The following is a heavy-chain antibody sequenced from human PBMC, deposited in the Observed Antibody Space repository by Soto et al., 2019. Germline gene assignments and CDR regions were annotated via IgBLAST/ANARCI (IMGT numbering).Heavy chain of an antibody. CDR2: VKREIDGATT. Sequence: GGSLRLSCAPSESTLSNVWMSWVRQAPGKGLEWVGRVKREIDGATTDYAAPVKGRFTISRDDAKNTVYLQMNSLRTEDTAVYYCTTDPIRDYWGLGTMVTVSS. D-gene: IGHD2-21*01. J-gene: IGHJ4*02. CDR3: TTDPIRDY. V-gene: IGHV3-15*01. CDR1: ESTLSNVW.